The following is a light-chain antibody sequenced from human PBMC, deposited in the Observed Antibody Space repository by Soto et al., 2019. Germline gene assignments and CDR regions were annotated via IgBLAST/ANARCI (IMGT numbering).Light chain of an antibody. CDR3: QQYKKWPPYT. J-gene: IGKJ2*01. V-gene: IGKV3-15*01. Sequence: EIVMTQSPATLSVSPWESATLSCRASQSISSDLAWYQQKPGQSPRLLIYDASTRATGIPARFSGSGSGTEFTLTIDSLQSDDFALYFCQQYKKWPPYTFGQGTKLEIK. CDR1: QSISSD. CDR2: DAS.